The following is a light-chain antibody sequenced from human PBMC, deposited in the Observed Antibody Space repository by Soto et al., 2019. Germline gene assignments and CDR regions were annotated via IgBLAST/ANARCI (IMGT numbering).Light chain of an antibody. Sequence: EIVMTQSPGTLSVSPGERATLSCRASQSVSSNLAWYQQKPGQAPRLLIYGASTRATGIPARFSGSRSGTDFTLTISSLQSEDFAVYYCQQYNNWPRTFGRGTKVEIK. CDR2: GAS. J-gene: IGKJ1*01. CDR3: QQYNNWPRT. CDR1: QSVSSN. V-gene: IGKV3-15*01.